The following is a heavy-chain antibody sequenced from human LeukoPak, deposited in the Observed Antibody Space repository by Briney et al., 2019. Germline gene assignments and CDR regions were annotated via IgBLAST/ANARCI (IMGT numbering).Heavy chain of an antibody. J-gene: IGHJ4*02. Sequence: GASVKVSCKASGYTFTSYGISWVRQAPGQGLEWMGWISAYNGNTNYAQKLQGRVTMTTDTSTSTAYMELRSLRSDDTAVYYCARVSLYYYGSGSGSDYWGQGTLVTVSS. CDR2: ISAYNGNT. D-gene: IGHD3-10*01. CDR3: ARVSLYYYGSGSGSDY. V-gene: IGHV1-18*01. CDR1: GYTFTSYG.